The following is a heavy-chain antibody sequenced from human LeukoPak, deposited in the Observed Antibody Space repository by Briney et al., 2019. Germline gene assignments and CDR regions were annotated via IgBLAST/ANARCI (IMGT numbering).Heavy chain of an antibody. CDR1: GFTFNSYT. J-gene: IGHJ6*04. V-gene: IGHV3-21*01. D-gene: IGHD3-3*01. CDR2: ISSSGTYI. Sequence: KPGGSLRLSCAASGFTFNSYTINWVRQAPGKGLEWVSSISSSGTYIYYADSVKGRFTISRDNSKNSLFLQMNSLGVEDTAVYYCATDTLRFRMDVWGNGTTVTVSS. CDR3: ATDTLRFRMDV.